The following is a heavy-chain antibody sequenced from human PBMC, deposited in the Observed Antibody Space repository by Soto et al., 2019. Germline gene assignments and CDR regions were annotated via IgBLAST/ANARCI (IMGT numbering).Heavy chain of an antibody. J-gene: IGHJ4*02. Sequence: SETLSLTCTVSGGSVSSYYWSWIRQPPGKGLEWIGYIYYSGSTNYNPSLKSRVTLSVDTSKNQFSLKLSSVTAADTAVYYCARSPRTTVTTFDYWGQGTLVTVSS. CDR3: ARSPRTTVTTFDY. CDR2: IYYSGST. V-gene: IGHV4-59*02. D-gene: IGHD4-17*01. CDR1: GGSVSSYY.